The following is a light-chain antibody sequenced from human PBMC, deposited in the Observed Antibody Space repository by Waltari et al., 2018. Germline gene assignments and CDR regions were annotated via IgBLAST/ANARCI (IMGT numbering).Light chain of an antibody. CDR1: LSISSY. V-gene: IGKV1-39*01. Sequence: DIQMTQSPSSLSASVGDRVTITCRESLSISSYLNWYQQKPGKARKLLIYAASSVQSGVPSRLSGSGYGTDVTLTISRLQPEDFATYYCQQSYSTPPLTFGGGTKVEIK. J-gene: IGKJ4*01. CDR3: QQSYSTPPLT. CDR2: AAS.